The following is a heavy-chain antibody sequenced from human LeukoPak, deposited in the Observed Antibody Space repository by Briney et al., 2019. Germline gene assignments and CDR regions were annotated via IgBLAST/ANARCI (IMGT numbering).Heavy chain of an antibody. CDR2: IKQDGSEK. D-gene: IGHD3-10*01. Sequence: HPGGSLRLSCAASGFTFSSYWMSWVRQAPGKGLEWVANIKQDGSEKYYVDSVKGRFTISRDNAKNSLYLQMNSLRAEDTAVYYCARCSYRGGADYYYYYMDVWGKGTTVTVSS. CDR1: GFTFSSYW. J-gene: IGHJ6*03. V-gene: IGHV3-7*01. CDR3: ARCSYRGGADYYYYYMDV.